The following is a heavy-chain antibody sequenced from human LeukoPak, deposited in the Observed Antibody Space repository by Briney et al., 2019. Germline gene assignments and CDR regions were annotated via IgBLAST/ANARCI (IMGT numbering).Heavy chain of an antibody. D-gene: IGHD3-16*01. CDR3: ARDLEGLLGMEEGY. J-gene: IGHJ4*02. V-gene: IGHV7-4-1*02. Sequence: VASVKVSCKASGYTFTSYAMNWVREAPGQGLEWMGWINTNTGNPTYAQGFTGRFVFSLDTSVSTAYLQISSLKAEDTAVYYCARDLEGLLGMEEGYWGQGTLVTVSS. CDR1: GYTFTSYA. CDR2: INTNTGNP.